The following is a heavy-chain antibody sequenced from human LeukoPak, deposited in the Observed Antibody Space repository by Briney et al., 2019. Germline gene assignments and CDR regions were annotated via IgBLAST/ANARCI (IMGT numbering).Heavy chain of an antibody. CDR2: ISGGGDIT. CDR3: AKDGGYEVDH. J-gene: IGHJ4*02. V-gene: IGHV3-23*01. D-gene: IGHD3-16*01. Sequence: RGSLRLSCAASGFNFANHAMSWVRQTPGKGLEWVSAISGGGDITYCADSVTGRFTISRGNSKDTLFLQMHSLRPGDTAVYYCAKDGGYEVDHWGQGTLVTVSS. CDR1: GFNFANHA.